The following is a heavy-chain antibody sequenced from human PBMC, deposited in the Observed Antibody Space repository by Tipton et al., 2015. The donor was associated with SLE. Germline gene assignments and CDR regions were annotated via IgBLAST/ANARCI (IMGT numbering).Heavy chain of an antibody. D-gene: IGHD6-6*01. CDR1: GGSISSHY. CDR3: ASHSSSSEGWFDP. V-gene: IGHV4-34*12. J-gene: IGHJ5*02. CDR2: IIHSGST. Sequence: TLSLTCTVSGGSISSHYWSWIRQPPGKGLEWIGEIIHSGSTNYNPSLKSRVTISVDTSKNQFSLKLSSVTAADTAVYYCASHSSSSEGWFDPWGQGTLVTVSS.